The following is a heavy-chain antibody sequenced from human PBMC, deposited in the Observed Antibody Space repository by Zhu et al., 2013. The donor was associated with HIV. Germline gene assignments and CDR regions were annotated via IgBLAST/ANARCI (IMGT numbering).Heavy chain of an antibody. Sequence: QGRVTLATDTSINTAYMRLSSLRSEDTAVYYCARGPTLGYYMDVWGKGTTVTVSS. J-gene: IGHJ6*03. V-gene: IGHV1-2*02. CDR3: ARGPTLGYYMDV.